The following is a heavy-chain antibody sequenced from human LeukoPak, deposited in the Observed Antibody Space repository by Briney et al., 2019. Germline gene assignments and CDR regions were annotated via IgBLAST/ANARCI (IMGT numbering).Heavy chain of an antibody. D-gene: IGHD3-22*01. V-gene: IGHV3-21*01. CDR1: GFTFSSYS. CDR3: ARDVIEEYYFDY. J-gene: IGHJ4*02. CDR2: ISSSSSYI. Sequence: GRSLRLSCAASGFTFSSYSMNWVRQAPGKGLEWVSSISSSSSYIYYADSVKGRFTISRDNAKNSLYLQMNSLRAEDTAVYYCARDVIEEYYFDYWGQGTLVTVSS.